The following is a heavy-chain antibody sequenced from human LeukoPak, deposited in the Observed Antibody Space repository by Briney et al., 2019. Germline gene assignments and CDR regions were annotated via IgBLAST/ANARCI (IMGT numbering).Heavy chain of an antibody. CDR1: GFTFRSYT. J-gene: IGHJ4*02. V-gene: IGHV3-21*01. Sequence: PGGSLRLSCAASGFTFRSYTMNWVRQAPGKGLEWVSSITATSSYIYYADSLKGRFTVSRDDAKGSLYLQMHSLRAEDTAVYFCARDGSYYGGYYFDYWGQGTLVTVSS. CDR3: ARDGSYYGGYYFDY. D-gene: IGHD1-26*01. CDR2: ITATSSYI.